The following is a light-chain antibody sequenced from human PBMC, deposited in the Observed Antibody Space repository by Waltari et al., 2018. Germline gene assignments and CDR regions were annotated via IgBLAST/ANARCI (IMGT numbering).Light chain of an antibody. CDR3: QVWDSSTALYV. Sequence: SLELTQPISVSVALGQTATISCGETIGRKYVHWYQQKPGRAPVLVIYRDDNRPPGISERFSGSNSGKTATLTISRAQAGDEAEYYCQVWDSSTALYVFGTGTKVTVL. J-gene: IGLJ1*01. CDR1: IGRKY. CDR2: RDD. V-gene: IGLV3-9*01.